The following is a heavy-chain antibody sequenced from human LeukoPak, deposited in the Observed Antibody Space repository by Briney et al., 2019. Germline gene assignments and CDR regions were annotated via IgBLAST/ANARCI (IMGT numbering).Heavy chain of an antibody. CDR2: ISYDGSNK. V-gene: IGHV3-30*18. CDR3: AKDRSGIAPGTMDN. CDR1: GFTFSNDG. J-gene: IGHJ4*02. Sequence: GGSLRLSCAASGFTFSNDGMHWVRQAPGKGLEWVTLISYDGSNKYYADSVKGRFTISRDNSKSTLYLQMNSLRAEDTAVYYCAKDRSGIAPGTMDNWGQGTLVTVSS. D-gene: IGHD1-1*01.